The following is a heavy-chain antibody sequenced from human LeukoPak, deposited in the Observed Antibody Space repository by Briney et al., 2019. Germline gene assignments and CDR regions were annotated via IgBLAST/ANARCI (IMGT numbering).Heavy chain of an antibody. CDR3: ARGKGAAAWYYYGMDV. D-gene: IGHD6-13*01. CDR1: GGSFSGYY. J-gene: IGHJ6*02. V-gene: IGHV4-34*01. Sequence: SETLSLTCAVYGGSFSGYYWSWIRQPPGKGLEWIGEINHSGSTNCNPSLKSRVTISVDTSKNQFSLKLSSVTAADTAVYYCARGKGAAAWYYYGMDVWGQGTTVTVSS. CDR2: INHSGST.